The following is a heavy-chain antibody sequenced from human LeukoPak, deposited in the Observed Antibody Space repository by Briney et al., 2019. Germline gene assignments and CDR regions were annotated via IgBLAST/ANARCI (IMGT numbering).Heavy chain of an antibody. J-gene: IGHJ4*02. D-gene: IGHD3-3*01. V-gene: IGHV1-18*01. CDR2: ISAYNGNT. Sequence: ASVKVSCKASGYTFTSYGISWVRQAPGQGLEWMGWISAYNGNTNYAQKLQGRVTMTTDTSTSTAYMELRSLRSDDTAIFYCATVASIRRFYFDFWGQGTLVTVSS. CDR3: ATVASIRRFYFDF. CDR1: GYTFTSYG.